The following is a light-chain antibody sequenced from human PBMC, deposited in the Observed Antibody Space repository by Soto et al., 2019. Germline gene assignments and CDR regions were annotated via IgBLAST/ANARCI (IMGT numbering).Light chain of an antibody. CDR2: EGS. Sequence: QPASVSGSPGQSITISCTGTSSDVGSYNLVSWYQQHPGKAPKLMIYEGSKRPSGVSNRFSGSKSGNTASLTISGLQAEDEADYYCCSYAGSSTFYVFGTGTKVTVL. CDR1: SSDVGSYNL. J-gene: IGLJ1*01. V-gene: IGLV2-23*01. CDR3: CSYAGSSTFYV.